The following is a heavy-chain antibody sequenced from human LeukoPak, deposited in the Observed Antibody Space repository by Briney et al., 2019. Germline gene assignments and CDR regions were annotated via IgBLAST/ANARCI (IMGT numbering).Heavy chain of an antibody. CDR1: GDSVSRKSAA. CDR2: TYYKSKWYN. Sequence: SQTLSLTCAISGDSVSRKSAAWNWIRQSPSRGLEWLGRTYYKSKWYNDYAVSVKSRIAINPDTSKNQFSLQLNSVTPEDTAVYYCARGGEVGATKFDNWGQGTLVTVSS. D-gene: IGHD1-26*01. V-gene: IGHV6-1*01. J-gene: IGHJ4*02. CDR3: ARGGEVGATKFDN.